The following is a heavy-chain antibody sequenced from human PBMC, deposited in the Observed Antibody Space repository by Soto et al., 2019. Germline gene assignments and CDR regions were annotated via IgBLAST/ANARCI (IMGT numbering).Heavy chain of an antibody. Sequence: QVTLKESGPVLVKPTETLTLTCTVSGFSLSKARMGVSWIRQPPGKALEWLAHIFWNDERSYSTSLKSRLTISKDTSKSQVVLTMTNVDPVDTDTYYCTRALREELPIYYFDSWGQGTLVTVSS. CDR1: GFSLSKARMG. CDR3: TRALREELPIYYFDS. CDR2: IFWNDER. J-gene: IGHJ4*02. D-gene: IGHD1-7*01. V-gene: IGHV2-26*01.